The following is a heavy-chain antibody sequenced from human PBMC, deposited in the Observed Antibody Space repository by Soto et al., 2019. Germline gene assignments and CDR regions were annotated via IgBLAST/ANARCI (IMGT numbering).Heavy chain of an antibody. CDR2: IRSKPNNYAT. Sequence: EVQLVESGGGLVHPGGSLKLSGAASGFPFNGSAMHWVRQASGKGLEWVGRIRSKPNNYATAYAASLKGRFTISRDDSKNTAYLQMNSLKTEDTAVYYCAGDFYYNMDVWGQGTTVTVSS. V-gene: IGHV3-73*02. CDR3: AGDFYYNMDV. J-gene: IGHJ6*02. CDR1: GFPFNGSA.